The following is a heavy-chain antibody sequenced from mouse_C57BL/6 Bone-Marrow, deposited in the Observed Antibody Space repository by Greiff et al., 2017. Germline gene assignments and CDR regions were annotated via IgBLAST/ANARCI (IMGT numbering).Heavy chain of an antibody. CDR1: GFNIKDDY. CDR2: IDPETGDT. CDR3: TLGYAMDY. J-gene: IGHJ4*01. D-gene: IGHD4-1*01. V-gene: IGHV14-4*01. Sequence: VQLQQSGAELVRPGASVKLSCTASGFNIKDDYMHWVKQRPEQGLEWIGWIDPETGDTEYASKFQGKATITADTSSNTAYLQLSSLTSEDTAVYYCTLGYAMDYWGQGTSVTVSS.